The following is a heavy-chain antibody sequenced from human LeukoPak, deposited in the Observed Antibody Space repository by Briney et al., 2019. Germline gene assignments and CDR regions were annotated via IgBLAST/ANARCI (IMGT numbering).Heavy chain of an antibody. D-gene: IGHD6-6*01. V-gene: IGHV1-46*01. CDR1: GYTFTSYY. CDR2: INPSGGST. J-gene: IGHJ5*02. Sequence: GASVKVSCKASGYTFTSYYMHWVRQAPGQGLEWMGIINPSGGSTSYAQKFQGRVTMTRDMSTSTVYMELSSLRSEDTAVYYCASAAARMNWFDPWGQGTLVTVSS. CDR3: ASAAARMNWFDP.